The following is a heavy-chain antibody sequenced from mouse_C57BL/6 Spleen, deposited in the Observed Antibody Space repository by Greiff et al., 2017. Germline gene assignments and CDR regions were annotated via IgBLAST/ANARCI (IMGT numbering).Heavy chain of an antibody. CDR3: ARSGSSPYYYAIDY. D-gene: IGHD1-1*01. Sequence: EVQLQQSGPELVQPGASVKISCKASGYSFTGYYMNWVKQSPEKSLEWIGEINPSTGGTTYNQKFKAKATLTVDKSSSTAYMQLKSLTSEDSAVYYCARSGSSPYYYAIDYWGQGTSVTVSS. V-gene: IGHV1-42*01. CDR1: GYSFTGYY. CDR2: INPSTGGT. J-gene: IGHJ4*01.